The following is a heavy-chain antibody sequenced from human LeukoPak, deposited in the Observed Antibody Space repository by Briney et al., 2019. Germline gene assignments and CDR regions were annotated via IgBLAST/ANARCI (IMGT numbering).Heavy chain of an antibody. CDR1: GFTFSSYG. J-gene: IGHJ4*02. CDR3: AKDRTQWLVLLVLDY. D-gene: IGHD6-19*01. V-gene: IGHV3-23*01. Sequence: GSLRLSCAASGFTFSSYGMSWVRQAPGKGLEWVSAISGSGGSTYYADSVKGRFTISRDNSKNTLYLQMNSLRAEDTAVYYCAKDRTQWLVLLVLDYWGQGTLVTVSS. CDR2: ISGSGGST.